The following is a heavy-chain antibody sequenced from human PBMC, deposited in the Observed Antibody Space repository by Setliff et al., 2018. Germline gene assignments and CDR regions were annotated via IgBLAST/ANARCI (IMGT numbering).Heavy chain of an antibody. D-gene: IGHD6-13*01. V-gene: IGHV3-7*01. CDR1: GFTFSCCW. J-gene: IGHJ3*02. CDR3: AREMEAAGQRAFDI. CDR2: INEDGLVT. Sequence: GGSLRLSCAASGFTFSCCWMRWVRQAPGKGLEWVANINEDGLVTSYADSVRGRFTISRDNAKNSLFLQMNTLRVDDTAVYYCAREMEAAGQRAFDIWGQGTMVTVSS.